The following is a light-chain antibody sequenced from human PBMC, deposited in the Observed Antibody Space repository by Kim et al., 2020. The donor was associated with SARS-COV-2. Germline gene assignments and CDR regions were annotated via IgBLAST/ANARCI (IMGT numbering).Light chain of an antibody. Sequence: QRVTISCTGSISNIGAGYDVHWYQQLPATAPKLLIYGNNNRSSGVPDRFSGSKSDTSASLAITGLQAEDEADYYCQSYDNSLSGYVFGSGTQLTVL. V-gene: IGLV1-40*01. CDR3: QSYDNSLSGYV. J-gene: IGLJ1*01. CDR2: GNN. CDR1: ISNIGAGYD.